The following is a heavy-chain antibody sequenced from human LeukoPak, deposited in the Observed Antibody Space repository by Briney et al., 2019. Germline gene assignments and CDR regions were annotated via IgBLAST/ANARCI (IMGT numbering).Heavy chain of an antibody. CDR3: AKDGGLWVSAHWGDS. CDR1: GFTFSSYT. CDR2: ITTGGPNT. D-gene: IGHD7-27*01. V-gene: IGHV3-23*01. Sequence: GGSLRLSCTASGFTFSSYTMSWVRQAPGKGLKWVSTITTGGPNTYYANSVKGRFTVSRDDSKNTLYLQMNSLRAEDTAVYYCAKDGGLWVSAHWGDSWGRGTLVTVSS. J-gene: IGHJ4*02.